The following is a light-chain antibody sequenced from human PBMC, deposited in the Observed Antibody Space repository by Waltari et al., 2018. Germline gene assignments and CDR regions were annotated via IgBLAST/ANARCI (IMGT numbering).Light chain of an antibody. CDR2: EVT. Sequence: QSALTQPASVSGSPGQSIPLPCSGSRSDIGSFSLVSWYHQDPGKAPKLMIYEVTKRPSGVSDRFSGSKSGNTAYLTISGLQADDEAHYHCCSYAGSSTFEIFGGGTKVTVL. CDR3: CSYAGSSTFEI. J-gene: IGLJ2*01. CDR1: RSDIGSFSL. V-gene: IGLV2-23*02.